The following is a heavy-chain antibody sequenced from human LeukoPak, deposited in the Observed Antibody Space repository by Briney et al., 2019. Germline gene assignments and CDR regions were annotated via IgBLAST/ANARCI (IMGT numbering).Heavy chain of an antibody. CDR2: IDPRDSYT. Sequence: LGESLTISCEGSGYSFTNYWISWVRQMPGKGLEWMGRIDPRDSYTKYSPSFEGHVTISVDKSISTAFLQWNSLKASDSAMYYCATGASKVTTDFANYWGQGTQVAVSS. V-gene: IGHV5-10-1*01. D-gene: IGHD4-17*01. CDR1: GYSFTNYW. CDR3: ATGASKVTTDFANY. J-gene: IGHJ4*02.